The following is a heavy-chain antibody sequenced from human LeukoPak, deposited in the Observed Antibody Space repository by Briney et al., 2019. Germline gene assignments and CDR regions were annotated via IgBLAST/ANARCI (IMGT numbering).Heavy chain of an antibody. CDR1: GFTFSSYA. Sequence: GGSLRLSCAASGFTFSSYAMHWVRQAPGKGLEWVAVISYDGSNKYYADSVKGRFTISRDNSKNTLYLQMNSLRAEDTAVYYCARAGNVLLWFGNFDYWGQGTLVTVSS. CDR3: ARAGNVLLWFGNFDY. V-gene: IGHV3-30*04. D-gene: IGHD3-10*01. CDR2: ISYDGSNK. J-gene: IGHJ4*02.